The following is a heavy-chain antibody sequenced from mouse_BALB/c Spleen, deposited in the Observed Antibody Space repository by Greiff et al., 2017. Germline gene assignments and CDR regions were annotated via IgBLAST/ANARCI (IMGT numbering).Heavy chain of an antibody. J-gene: IGHJ2*01. V-gene: IGHV14-4*02. CDR1: GFNIKDYY. Sequence: VQLQQSGAELVRSGASVKLSCTASGFNIKDYYMHWVKQRPEQGLEWIGWIDPENGDTEYAPKFQGKATMTADTSSNTAYLQLSSLTSEDTAVYYCARSRGNFDYWGQGTTLTVSS. D-gene: IGHD2-14*01. CDR3: ARSRGNFDY. CDR2: IDPENGDT.